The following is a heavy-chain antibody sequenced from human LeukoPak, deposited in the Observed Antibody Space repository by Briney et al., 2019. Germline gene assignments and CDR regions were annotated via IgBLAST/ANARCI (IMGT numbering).Heavy chain of an antibody. V-gene: IGHV3-7*01. D-gene: IGHD3-9*01. Sequence: GGSLRLSCAVSGFTFSHYWMTWVRQAPGKGLEWVANIKGGGSETYYVDSVKGRFTISRDNAQNSVFMQINSQRAEDTGVYYCSRINYYILSGDPSCDYWGQGTLVTVSS. CDR3: SRINYYILSGDPSCDY. CDR2: IKGGGSET. J-gene: IGHJ4*02. CDR1: GFTFSHYW.